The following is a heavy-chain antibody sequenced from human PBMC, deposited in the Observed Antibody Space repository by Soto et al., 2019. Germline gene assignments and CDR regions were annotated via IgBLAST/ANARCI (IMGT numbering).Heavy chain of an antibody. V-gene: IGHV1-3*01. CDR3: ARDQEYCSGGSCYPSLFDY. CDR2: INAGNGNT. D-gene: IGHD2-15*01. Sequence: ASVKVSCKASGYTFTSYAMHWVRQAPGQRLEWMGWINAGNGNTKYSQKFQGRVTITRDTSASTAYMELSSLRSEDTAVYYCARDQEYCSGGSCYPSLFDYWGQGTLVTVSS. CDR1: GYTFTSYA. J-gene: IGHJ4*02.